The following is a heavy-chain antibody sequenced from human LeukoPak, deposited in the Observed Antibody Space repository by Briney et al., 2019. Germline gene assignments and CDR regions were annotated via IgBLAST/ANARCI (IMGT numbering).Heavy chain of an antibody. D-gene: IGHD4-17*01. CDR3: AKSFRRYYGDYSFDL. CDR2: INGGGGST. CDR1: GFTFSNYA. V-gene: IGHV3-23*01. J-gene: IGHJ4*02. Sequence: PGGSLRLSCAASGFTFSNYAMSWVRQAPGKGLEWVSAINGGGGSTYCADSVKGRFTISRDNSKNTLYLQMNSLRAEDTAVYYCAKSFRRYYGDYSFDLWGQGTLVTVSS.